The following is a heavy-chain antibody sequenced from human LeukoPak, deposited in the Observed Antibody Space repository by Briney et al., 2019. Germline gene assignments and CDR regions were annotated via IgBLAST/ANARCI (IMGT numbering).Heavy chain of an antibody. CDR2: INHSGST. CDR3: AREGYDSSGYYTMVDY. J-gene: IGHJ4*02. Sequence: SETLSLTCAVYGGSFSGYYWSWIRQPPGKGLEWIGEINHSGSTNYNPSLKSRVTISVDTSKYQFSLKLSSVTAADTAVYYCAREGYDSSGYYTMVDYWGQGTLVTVSS. CDR1: GGSFSGYY. V-gene: IGHV4-34*01. D-gene: IGHD3-22*01.